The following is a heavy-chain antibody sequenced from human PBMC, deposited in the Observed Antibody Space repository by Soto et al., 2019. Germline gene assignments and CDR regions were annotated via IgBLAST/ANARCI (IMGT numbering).Heavy chain of an antibody. CDR2: IWYDGSNK. D-gene: IGHD6-19*01. CDR1: GFTFSSYG. Sequence: GGSLRLSCAASGFTFSSYGMHWVRQAPGKGLEWVAVIWYDGSNKYYADSVKGRFTISRDNSKNTLYLQMNSLRAEDTAVYYCARDQQWLVRFYFDFWGQGTLGTVSA. J-gene: IGHJ4*02. CDR3: ARDQQWLVRFYFDF. V-gene: IGHV3-33*01.